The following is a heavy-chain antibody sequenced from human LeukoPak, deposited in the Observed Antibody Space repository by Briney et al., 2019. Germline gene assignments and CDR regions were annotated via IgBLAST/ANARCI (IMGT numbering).Heavy chain of an antibody. CDR3: ARENPMPRSPFDP. Sequence: PSETLSLTCTVSGGSISSGDYYWSWIRQPPGKGLEWIGYIYYSGSTYYNPSLESRVTISVDTSKNQFSLKLSSVTAADTAVYYCARENPMPRSPFDPWGQGTLVTVSS. D-gene: IGHD2-2*01. V-gene: IGHV4-30-4*01. J-gene: IGHJ5*02. CDR2: IYYSGST. CDR1: GGSISSGDYY.